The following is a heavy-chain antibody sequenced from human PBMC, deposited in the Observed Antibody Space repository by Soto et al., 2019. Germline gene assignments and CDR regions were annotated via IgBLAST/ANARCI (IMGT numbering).Heavy chain of an antibody. CDR2: IYHTGST. D-gene: IGHD6-19*01. Sequence: QVQLPESGPGLVKPSQTLSLTCTVSGASINSDGYYWTWIRQFPGRGLEWIGYIYHTGSTFYNPSRKSRLTLPVDTSKSEFSLTLTSVTAADTAGYYCARLKAVTTTNIDYGGQGTLVTVS. CDR3: ARLKAVTTTNIDY. V-gene: IGHV4-31*03. CDR1: GASINSDGYY. J-gene: IGHJ4*02.